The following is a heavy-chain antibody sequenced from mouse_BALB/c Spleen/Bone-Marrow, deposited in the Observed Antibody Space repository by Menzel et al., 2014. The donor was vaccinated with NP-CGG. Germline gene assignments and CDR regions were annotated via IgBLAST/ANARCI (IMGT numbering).Heavy chain of an antibody. V-gene: IGHV1-15*01. CDR2: IHPGSGGT. CDR1: GYTFTDYE. Sequence: VKLMESGAELVRSGASVKLSCKALGYTFTDYEMHWVKQTPVHGLEWIGVIHPGSGGTAYNQKFKGKATLTADKSSTTAYMDLSSLTSEDSAVYYCTRDWGLRWGQGTTLTVSS. D-gene: IGHD3-1*01. CDR3: TRDWGLR. J-gene: IGHJ2*01.